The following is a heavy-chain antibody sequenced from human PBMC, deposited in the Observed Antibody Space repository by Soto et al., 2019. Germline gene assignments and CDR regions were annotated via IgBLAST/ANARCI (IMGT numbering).Heavy chain of an antibody. V-gene: IGHV1-24*01. D-gene: IGHD4-17*01. CDR3: ATGSYGDSYTDYYYYGMDV. CDR1: GYTLTELS. Sequence: QVKLVQSGAEVKKPGASVKVSCKVSGYTLTELSMHWVRQAPGKGLEWMGGFDPEDGETIYAQKFQGRVTMTEDTXXNXASXELSSLRSEDTAVYYCATGSYGDSYTDYYYYGMDVWGQGTTVTVSS. CDR2: FDPEDGET. J-gene: IGHJ6*02.